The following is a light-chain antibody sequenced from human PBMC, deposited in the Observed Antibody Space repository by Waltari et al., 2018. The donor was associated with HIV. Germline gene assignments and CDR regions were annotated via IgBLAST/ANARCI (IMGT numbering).Light chain of an antibody. J-gene: IGKJ2*01. CDR2: DAS. CDR3: QHRDEWPPGAT. CDR1: PSVSNL. Sequence: EIVLTQSPATLSLSPGERATPSCRASPSVSNLLAWYQHKPGQAPRLLIYDASTRASGIPARFSGSGSGTDFTLTISSLEPEDFAVYYCQHRDEWPPGATFGPGAKLEIK. V-gene: IGKV3-11*01.